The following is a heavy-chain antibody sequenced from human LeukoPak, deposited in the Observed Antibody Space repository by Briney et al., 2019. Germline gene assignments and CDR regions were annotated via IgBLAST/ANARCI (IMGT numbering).Heavy chain of an antibody. Sequence: PGGSLRLSCAASGFTFSSYAMSWVRQAPGKGLEWVSAISGSGGSTYYADSVKGRFTISRDNSKNTLYLQMNSLRAEDTAVYYCAKDSRGGSYYYYMDVWGKGTTVTVSS. CDR2: ISGSGGST. D-gene: IGHD3-10*01. V-gene: IGHV3-23*01. CDR3: AKDSRGGSYYYYMDV. CDR1: GFTFSSYA. J-gene: IGHJ6*03.